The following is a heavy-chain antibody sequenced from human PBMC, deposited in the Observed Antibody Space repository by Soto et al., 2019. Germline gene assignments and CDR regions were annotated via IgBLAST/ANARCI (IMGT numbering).Heavy chain of an antibody. CDR1: GYAFTTYG. D-gene: IGHD1-1*01. CDR3: ARGRYGDY. Sequence: QVHLVQSGAEVKKPGASVKVSCKGSGYAFTTYGIPWVRQAPGQGLEWMGWISAHNGNTNYAQKLQGRVTVTRDTTTSTADMELRSLRSDDTAVYYCARGRYGDYWGQGALVTVSS. CDR2: ISAHNGNT. J-gene: IGHJ4*02. V-gene: IGHV1-18*01.